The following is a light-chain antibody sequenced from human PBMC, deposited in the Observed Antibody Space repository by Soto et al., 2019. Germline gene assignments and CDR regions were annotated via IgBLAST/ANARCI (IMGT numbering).Light chain of an antibody. CDR2: RAS. V-gene: IGKV3-15*01. CDR1: QNIYYN. J-gene: IGKJ1*01. CDR3: LQYHNLWA. Sequence: EIVMTQSPATLSVSPGESATLSCRASQNIYYNVAWYQQRPGQAPRLLIYRASTRAPGVPARFSGSGSGTEFTLTISSLQPEDFTVYSCLQYHNLWAFGQGTKVDIK.